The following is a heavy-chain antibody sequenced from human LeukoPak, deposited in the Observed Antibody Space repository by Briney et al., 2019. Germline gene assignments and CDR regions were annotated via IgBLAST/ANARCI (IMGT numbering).Heavy chain of an antibody. CDR1: GFTFSSYS. CDR3: TRDGFYRNYGLDY. J-gene: IGHJ4*02. D-gene: IGHD4-11*01. Sequence: GGSLRLSCAASGFTFSSYSTHWVRQAPGKGLEWVAIISNDGTNKYYADSVKGRFTISRDNSKNTLYLQMNSLRDEDTAVYYCTRDGFYRNYGLDYWGQGTLVTVSS. V-gene: IGHV3-30*04. CDR2: ISNDGTNK.